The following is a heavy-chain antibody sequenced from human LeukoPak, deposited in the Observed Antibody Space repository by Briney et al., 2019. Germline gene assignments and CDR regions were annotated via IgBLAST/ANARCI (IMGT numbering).Heavy chain of an antibody. CDR2: ISYDGSNK. V-gene: IGHV3-30*18. CDR3: AKAPNLDYYYYGMDV. CDR1: GFTFSSYG. J-gene: IGHJ6*02. Sequence: GGSLRLSCAASGFTFSSYGMHWVRQAPGKGLEWVAVISYDGSNKYYADSVKGRFTISRDNSKNTLYLRMNSLRAEDTAVYYCAKAPNLDYYYYGMDVWGQGTTVTVSS.